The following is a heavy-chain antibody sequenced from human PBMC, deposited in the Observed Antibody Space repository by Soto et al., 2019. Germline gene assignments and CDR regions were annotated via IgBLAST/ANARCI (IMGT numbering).Heavy chain of an antibody. CDR3: AKVSSPEGGTYFDH. Sequence: GGSLRLSCAASGFTFSNFAMNWVRQAPGKGLEWVSAISNSFSDGNTHYADSVKGRFTISRDNDKNTVFLEIDSLRAEDTAVYYSAKVSSPEGGTYFDHWGPGPLVTVSS. CDR2: ISNSFSDGNT. CDR1: GFTFSNFA. D-gene: IGHD3-10*01. V-gene: IGHV3-23*01. J-gene: IGHJ4*02.